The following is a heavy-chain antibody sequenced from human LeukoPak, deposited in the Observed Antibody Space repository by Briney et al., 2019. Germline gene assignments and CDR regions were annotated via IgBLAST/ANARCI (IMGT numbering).Heavy chain of an antibody. D-gene: IGHD1-1*01. J-gene: IGHJ5*02. CDR1: GGSIGSGGYY. CDR2: IYYSGST. Sequence: SETLSLTCTVSGGSIGSGGYYWSWIRQHPGKGLEWIGYIYYSGSTYYNPSLKSRVTISVDTSKNQFSLKLSSVTAADTAVYYCARNDGRGFDPWGQGTLVTVSS. V-gene: IGHV4-31*03. CDR3: ARNDGRGFDP.